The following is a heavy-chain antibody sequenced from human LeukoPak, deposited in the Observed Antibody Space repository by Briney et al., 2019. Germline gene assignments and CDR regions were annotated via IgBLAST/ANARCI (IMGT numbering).Heavy chain of an antibody. J-gene: IGHJ3*02. CDR1: GYTFTSYA. V-gene: IGHV1-3*01. D-gene: IGHD6-19*01. CDR2: INAGNGNT. Sequence: ASVKVSCKASGYTFTSYAMHWVRQAPGQRLEWMGXINAGNGNTKYSQKFQGRVTITRDTSASTAYMELSSLRSEDTAVYYCARSWQKQWLVDAFDIWGQGTMVTVSS. CDR3: ARSWQKQWLVDAFDI.